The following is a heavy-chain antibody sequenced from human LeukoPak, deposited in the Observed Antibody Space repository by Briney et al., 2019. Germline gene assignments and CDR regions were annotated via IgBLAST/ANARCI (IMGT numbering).Heavy chain of an antibody. CDR2: ISSSSTYM. Sequence: PGGSLRLSCAASGFTFNTYSMNWVRQAPGKGLEWVSSISSSSTYMSHADSVKGRFTISRDNAKNSLYLQMNSLRVEDTAVYYCANTHGYNIVVVPAAKVYYYGMDVWGQGTTVTVSS. CDR3: ANTHGYNIVVVPAAKVYYYGMDV. D-gene: IGHD2-2*01. CDR1: GFTFNTYS. J-gene: IGHJ6*02. V-gene: IGHV3-21*01.